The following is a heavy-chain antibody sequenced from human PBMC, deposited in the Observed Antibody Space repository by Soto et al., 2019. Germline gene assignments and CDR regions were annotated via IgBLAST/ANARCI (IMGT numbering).Heavy chain of an antibody. CDR2: IYYSGST. CDR1: GRSISSVNYY. V-gene: IGHV4-30-4*01. CDR3: ARYGSGECNRGSCYTPFDY. D-gene: IGHD2-15*01. J-gene: IGHJ4*02. Sequence: QVQLQESGPGLVKPSQTLSLTCTVSGRSISSVNYYWSWIRQPPGKGLEWIGYIYYSGSTYYNPSPRRRVTISVDTSKNQFSLKLSSVTAADTAVYYCARYGSGECNRGSCYTPFDYWGQGTLGTVSS.